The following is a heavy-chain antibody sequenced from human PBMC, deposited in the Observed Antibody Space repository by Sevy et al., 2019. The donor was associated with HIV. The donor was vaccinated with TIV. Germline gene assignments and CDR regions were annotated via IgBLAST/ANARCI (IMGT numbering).Heavy chain of an antibody. D-gene: IGHD1-26*01. V-gene: IGHV3-53*01. J-gene: IGHJ6*02. CDR3: ATTSTHLYYYALDV. CDR1: GFTVSSKY. CDR2: IYSGEYT. Sequence: GGSLRLSCAASGFTVSSKYMSWVRQAPGKGLEWVSVIYSGEYTYYADSVKGRFTIYRDISKNTVNLEMNNLKAENTAIYYCATTSTHLYYYALDVWGQGTTVTVSS.